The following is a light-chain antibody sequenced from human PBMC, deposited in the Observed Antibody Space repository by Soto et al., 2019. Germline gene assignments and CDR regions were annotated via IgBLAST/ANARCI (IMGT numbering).Light chain of an antibody. CDR2: TSP. V-gene: IGKV1-6*01. CDR3: QQSYITPPST. CDR1: QAIRDD. Sequence: AVQMTQSPSSLAASVGDRVTITCRASQAIRDDLSWYQQKPGKAPKLLIYTSPRLQSGVPSRFSGSASGTAFTLTISSLQPEDFATYYCQQSYITPPSTFGQGTRLEIK. J-gene: IGKJ5*01.